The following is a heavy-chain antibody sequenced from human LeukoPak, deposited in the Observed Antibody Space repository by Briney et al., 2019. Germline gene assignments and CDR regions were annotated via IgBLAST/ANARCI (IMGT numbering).Heavy chain of an antibody. D-gene: IGHD3-22*01. CDR3: ARYYYDSGGYYHLDY. CDR2: VYYSGST. V-gene: IGHV4-59*01. J-gene: IGHJ4*02. CDR1: GGSINNYY. Sequence: PSETLSLTCTVSGGSINNYYWNWSRQPPGKGLEWIGYVYYSGSTNYNPSLKSRVTISVDRSKSQFSLKLSSVTAADTAVYYCARYYYDSGGYYHLDYWGQGTLVTVSS.